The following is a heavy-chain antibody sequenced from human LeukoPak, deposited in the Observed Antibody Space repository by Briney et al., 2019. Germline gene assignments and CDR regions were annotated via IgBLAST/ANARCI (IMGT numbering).Heavy chain of an antibody. CDR1: GGSFSGYY. V-gene: IGHV4-34*01. Sequence: SETLSLTCAVYGGSFSGYYWSWIRQPPGKGLEWIGEINHSGSTNYNPSLKSRVTISVDTSKNQFSLKLSSVTAADTAVYYCAIDFGVVTGDAFDIWGQGTTVTVSS. CDR3: AIDFGVVTGDAFDI. J-gene: IGHJ3*02. CDR2: INHSGST. D-gene: IGHD3-3*01.